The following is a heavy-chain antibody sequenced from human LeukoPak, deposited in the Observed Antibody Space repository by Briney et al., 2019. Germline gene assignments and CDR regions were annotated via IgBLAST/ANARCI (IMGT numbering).Heavy chain of an antibody. CDR1: GGSISSYY. J-gene: IGHJ6*02. CDR2: IYYSGST. Sequence: SETLSLTCTVSGGSISSYYWSWIRQPPGKGLEWIGYIYYSGSTNYNPSLKSRVTISVDTSKDQFSLKLSSVTAADTAVYYCARVGGTNYYYYGMDVWGQGTTVTVSS. D-gene: IGHD1-1*01. V-gene: IGHV4-59*01. CDR3: ARVGGTNYYYYGMDV.